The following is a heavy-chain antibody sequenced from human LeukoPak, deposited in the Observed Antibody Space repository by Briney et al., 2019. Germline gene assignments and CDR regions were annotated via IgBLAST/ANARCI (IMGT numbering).Heavy chain of an antibody. D-gene: IGHD1-7*01. CDR3: ARQRDWNYEFPN. J-gene: IGHJ4*02. CDR2: IIPIFGTA. CDR1: GGTFSSYA. Sequence: GSSVKVSCKASGGTFSSYAISWVRQAPGQGLEWMGGIIPIFGTANYAQKFQGRVTITADKSTSTAYMELSSLRSEDTAVYYCARQRDWNYEFPNWGQGTLVTVSS. V-gene: IGHV1-69*06.